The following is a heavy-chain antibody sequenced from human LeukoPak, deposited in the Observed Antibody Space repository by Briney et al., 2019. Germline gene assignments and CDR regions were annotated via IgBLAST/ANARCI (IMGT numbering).Heavy chain of an antibody. CDR2: INHSGST. J-gene: IGHJ5*02. D-gene: IGHD2-15*01. Sequence: SETLSLTCAVYGGSFSGYYWSWIRQPPGNGLEWIGEINHSGSTNYNPSLKSRVTISVDTSKNQFSLKLSSVTAADTAVYYCARFEGYCSGGSCYSGANWFDPWGQGTLVTVSS. CDR3: ARFEGYCSGGSCYSGANWFDP. V-gene: IGHV4-34*01. CDR1: GGSFSGYY.